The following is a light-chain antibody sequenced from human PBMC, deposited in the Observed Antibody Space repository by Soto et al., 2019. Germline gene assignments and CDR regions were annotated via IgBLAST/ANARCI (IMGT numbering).Light chain of an antibody. CDR1: QSVSSSY. CDR2: GAS. J-gene: IGKJ5*01. CDR3: QQYGSSPPST. V-gene: IGKV3-20*01. Sequence: EIVLTQSPGTLSLSPGERATLSCRASQSVSSSYLAWYQQKPGQAPRLLIYGASSRATGIPDRFSGSGSGTDFTLTISRLEPEDFAGYYCQQYGSSPPSTFGQGTRLEIK.